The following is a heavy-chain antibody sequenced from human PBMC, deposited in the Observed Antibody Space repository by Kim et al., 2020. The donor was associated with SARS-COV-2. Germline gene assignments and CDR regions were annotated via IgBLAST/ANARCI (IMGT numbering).Heavy chain of an antibody. V-gene: IGHV4-39*01. D-gene: IGHD6-13*01. CDR3: ARLPHSRGWFDP. CDR2: IYYTGTT. Sequence: SETLSLTCTVSGDSMTSTTYYWGWIRQTPGKGLEWIGTIYYTGTTYYNPSLQSRVTISVDTSKNQFSLKLSSVTAADTGFYYCARLPHSRGWFDPWGQGTLVTVSS. CDR1: GDSMTSTTYY. J-gene: IGHJ5*02.